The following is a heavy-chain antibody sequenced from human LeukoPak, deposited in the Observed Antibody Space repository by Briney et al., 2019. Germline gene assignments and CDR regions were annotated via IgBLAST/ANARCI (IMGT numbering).Heavy chain of an antibody. D-gene: IGHD2-21*01. CDR1: GYTFTGYY. J-gene: IGHJ4*02. V-gene: IGHV1-2*02. Sequence: ASVKVSCKASGYTFTGYYMRWVRQAPGQGFEWMGWINPNSGGTNYAQKFQGRVTMTRDTSISTAYMELSRLRSDDTAVYYCARDPSASGIVVVPVAGGDYWGQGTLVTISS. CDR2: INPNSGGT. CDR3: ARDPSASGIVVVPVAGGDY.